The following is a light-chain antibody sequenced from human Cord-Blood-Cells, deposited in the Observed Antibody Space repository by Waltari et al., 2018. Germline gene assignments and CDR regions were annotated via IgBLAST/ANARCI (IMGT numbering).Light chain of an antibody. V-gene: IGKV2-28*01. CDR2: LGS. CDR3: MQALQTPT. J-gene: IGKJ2*01. CDR1: QSLLHSNGYNY. Sequence: DIVMTQSPLSLPVTPGDPASTSCRSSQSLLHSNGYNYLDWYLQKPGQSPQLLIYLGSNRASGVPDRFSGSGSGTDFTLKISRVEAEDVGVYYCMQALQTPTFGQGTKLEIK.